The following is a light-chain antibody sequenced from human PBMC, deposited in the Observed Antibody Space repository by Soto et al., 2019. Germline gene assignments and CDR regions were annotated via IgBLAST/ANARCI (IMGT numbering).Light chain of an antibody. J-gene: IGKJ1*01. CDR3: QQYYSYPRT. CDR2: AAS. CDR1: QGISSY. V-gene: IGKV1-8*01. Sequence: AIRMTQSPSSFSAATGDRVTITCRASQGISSYLAWYQQKPGKAPKLLLYAASTLQSGVPSRFSGSGSGTDLTLTISCLQSEDFATYYCQQYYSYPRTFGQGTKVEIK.